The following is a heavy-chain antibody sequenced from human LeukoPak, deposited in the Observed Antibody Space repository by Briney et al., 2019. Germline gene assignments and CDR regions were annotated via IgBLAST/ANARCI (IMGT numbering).Heavy chain of an antibody. CDR1: GGSFSGYY. V-gene: IGHV4-34*01. D-gene: IGHD5-24*01. CDR3: ARGKERPPAGLVDP. J-gene: IGHJ5*02. CDR2: IDHSGST. Sequence: PSETLSLTCAVYGGSFSGYYWSWIRQPPGKGLEWIGEIDHSGSTNYNPSLKSRVTISVDTSKNQFSLKLSSVTAADTAVYYCARGKERPPAGLVDPWGQGTLVTVSS.